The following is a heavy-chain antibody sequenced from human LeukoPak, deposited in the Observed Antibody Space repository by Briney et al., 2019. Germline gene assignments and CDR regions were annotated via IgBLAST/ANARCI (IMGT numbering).Heavy chain of an antibody. CDR3: ARTTIFGVVIRGAFDI. J-gene: IGHJ3*02. CDR1: GYTFTSYS. Sequence: ASVKVSCKASGYTFTSYSISWVRQAPGQGLEWMGWISAYNGNTNYAQKLQGRVTMTTDTSTSTAYMELRSLRSDDTAVYYCARTTIFGVVIRGAFDIWGQGTMVTVSS. D-gene: IGHD3-3*01. CDR2: ISAYNGNT. V-gene: IGHV1-18*01.